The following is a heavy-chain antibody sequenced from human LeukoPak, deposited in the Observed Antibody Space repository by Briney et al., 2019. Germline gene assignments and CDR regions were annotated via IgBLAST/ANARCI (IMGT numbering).Heavy chain of an antibody. CDR2: IKEDGSEK. D-gene: IGHD1-20*01. Sequence: GGSLRLSCTASGFVFSNSWMSWVRQAPGKGLEWVANIKEDGSEKYYVDSVKGRFTISRDNAKNSLYLQMNSLRAEDTAVYYCARDEYNWNVDAFDIWGQGTVVTVSS. J-gene: IGHJ3*02. CDR3: ARDEYNWNVDAFDI. V-gene: IGHV3-7*01. CDR1: GFVFSNSW.